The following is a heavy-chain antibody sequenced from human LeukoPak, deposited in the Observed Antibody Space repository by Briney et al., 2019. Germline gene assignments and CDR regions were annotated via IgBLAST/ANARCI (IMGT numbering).Heavy chain of an antibody. J-gene: IGHJ4*02. CDR3: ATLPRGHLFDS. V-gene: IGHV1-24*01. CDR1: GDTLTELS. D-gene: IGHD3-10*01. CDR2: FVPEDGET. Sequence: ASVKVSCKLSGDTLTELSMHWVRQSPGKGLEWMGGFVPEDGETIYAQKFQGRVTMTEDTSTDTAYMELSSLRSDDTAVYFCATLPRGHLFDSWGQGTLVTVSS.